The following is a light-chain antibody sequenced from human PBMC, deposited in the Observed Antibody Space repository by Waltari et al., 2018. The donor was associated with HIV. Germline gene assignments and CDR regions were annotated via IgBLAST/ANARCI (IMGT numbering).Light chain of an antibody. CDR3: AAWEDSRNGLV. CDR2: SLN. V-gene: IGLV1-44*01. Sequence: QSVLTQPPSASGTPGQRVTISCSGDSSNIGSSSVNWYQLIPGEAPKLLIYSLNERPSGVPSRFWGSKSGTSASLAISGLQSGDEAEYFWAAWEDSRNGLVFGGGTKLTVL. J-gene: IGLJ3*02. CDR1: SSNIGSSS.